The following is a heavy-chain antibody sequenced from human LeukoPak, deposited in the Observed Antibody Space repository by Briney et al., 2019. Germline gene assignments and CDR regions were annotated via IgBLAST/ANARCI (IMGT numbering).Heavy chain of an antibody. J-gene: IGHJ4*02. D-gene: IGHD3-3*01. Sequence: GGSLRLSCAASGFIFGGYWMSWVRQAPGRGLEWVANTNPDGSIKYYVDSVNGRFTISRDNAKNSLYLQMNSLRAEDTAVYYCVSGFLQWLYWGQGTLVTVSS. V-gene: IGHV3-7*01. CDR1: GFIFGGYW. CDR2: TNPDGSIK. CDR3: VSGFLQWLY.